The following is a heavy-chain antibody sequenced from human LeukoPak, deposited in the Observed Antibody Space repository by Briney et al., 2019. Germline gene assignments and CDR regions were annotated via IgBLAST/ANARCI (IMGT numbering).Heavy chain of an antibody. CDR2: IDYSGST. CDR3: ARADGDYSDSSGPYYFHY. Sequence: PSETLSLTCTVYGCSISSGGYYWTWIPQHPGKCLEWIGYIDYSGSTYYNPSLKSRVTISEDTSKNQFSLKLSSVTAADTAVYYCARADGDYSDSSGPYYFHYWGQGTLVTVSS. CDR1: GCSISSGGYY. D-gene: IGHD3-22*01. J-gene: IGHJ4*02. V-gene: IGHV4-31*03.